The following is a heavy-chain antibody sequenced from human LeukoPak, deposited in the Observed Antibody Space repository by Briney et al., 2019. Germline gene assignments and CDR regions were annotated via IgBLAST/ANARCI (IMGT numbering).Heavy chain of an antibody. CDR1: GFIFHDYS. CDR2: ISGDGVTT. D-gene: IGHD3-22*01. J-gene: IGHJ4*02. CDR3: AKGVTTISFTFDY. Sequence: PGGSLRLSCAASGFIFHDYSMHWVRQTPGKGLEWVSLISGDGVTTYYADSVKGRFTISRDNHEDSLYLQMNSLKPEDTAFYYCAKGVTTISFTFDYWGRGNLVTVSS. V-gene: IGHV3-43*02.